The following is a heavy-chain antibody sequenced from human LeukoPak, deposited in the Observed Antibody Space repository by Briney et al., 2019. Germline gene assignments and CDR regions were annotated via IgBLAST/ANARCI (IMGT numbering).Heavy chain of an antibody. CDR1: GYSFTDYF. V-gene: IGHV1-2*02. CDR2: INPNSGGT. Sequence: ASVKVSCKASGYSFTDYFIHWVRQAPGQGLEWMGWINPNSGGTNYAQKFQGRVTMTRDTSISTAYMDLRSLRSDDTAIYYCARRSSTHAFDIWGQGTMLTVSP. CDR3: ARRSSTHAFDI. D-gene: IGHD3-10*01. J-gene: IGHJ3*02.